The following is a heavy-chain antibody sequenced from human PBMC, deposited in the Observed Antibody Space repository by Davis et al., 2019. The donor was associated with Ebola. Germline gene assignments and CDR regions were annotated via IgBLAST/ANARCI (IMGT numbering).Heavy chain of an antibody. J-gene: IGHJ5*02. CDR2: INHSGST. CDR1: GGSFSDYY. D-gene: IGHD6-6*01. V-gene: IGHV4-34*01. Sequence: SETLSLTCAVYGGSFSDYYWTWIRQPPGKGLEWIGEINHSGSTSYNPSLKSRLIISIDTSKNQFSLQLNSVTAADTAVYYCARVLQEVVRLDPWGQGTLVTVSS. CDR3: ARVLQEVVRLDP.